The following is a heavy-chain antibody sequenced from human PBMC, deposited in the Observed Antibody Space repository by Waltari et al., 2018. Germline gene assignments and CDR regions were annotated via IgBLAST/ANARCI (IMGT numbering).Heavy chain of an antibody. D-gene: IGHD5-12*01. J-gene: IGHJ4*02. Sequence: QVQLVQSGAEVKKPGASVKVSCKASGYTFTGYYMHWVQQAPGQGLEWMGWINPNSGGTNYAQKCQGRVTMTRDTSISTAYMELSRLRSDDTAVYYCARDQGYSGYDDYWGQGTLVTVSS. V-gene: IGHV1-2*02. CDR3: ARDQGYSGYDDY. CDR2: INPNSGGT. CDR1: GYTFTGYY.